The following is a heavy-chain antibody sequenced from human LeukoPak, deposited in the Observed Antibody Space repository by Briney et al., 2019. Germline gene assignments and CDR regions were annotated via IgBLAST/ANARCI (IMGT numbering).Heavy chain of an antibody. CDR2: ISGSGGST. Sequence: GGSLRLSCAASGFTFSSYAMSWVRQAPGKGLEWVSAISGSGGSTYYADSVKGRFTISRDNSKSTLYLQMNSLRAEDTAVYYCAKGVTMVREGNAFDIWGQGTMVTVSS. D-gene: IGHD3-10*01. V-gene: IGHV3-23*01. J-gene: IGHJ3*02. CDR1: GFTFSSYA. CDR3: AKGVTMVREGNAFDI.